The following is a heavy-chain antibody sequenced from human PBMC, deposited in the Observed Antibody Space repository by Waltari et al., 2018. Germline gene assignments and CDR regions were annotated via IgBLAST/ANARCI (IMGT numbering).Heavy chain of an antibody. Sequence: QVQLVQSGAEVKKPGASVKVSCQVSGYTLPELSMHWVRQAPGKGLEWMGGFDPEDGETIYAQKFQGRVTMTEDTSTDTAYMELSSLRSEDTAVYYCATAPRTLVVITSEYFQHWGQGTLVTVSS. CDR1: GYTLPELS. J-gene: IGHJ1*01. CDR2: FDPEDGET. D-gene: IGHD3-22*01. V-gene: IGHV1-24*01. CDR3: ATAPRTLVVITSEYFQH.